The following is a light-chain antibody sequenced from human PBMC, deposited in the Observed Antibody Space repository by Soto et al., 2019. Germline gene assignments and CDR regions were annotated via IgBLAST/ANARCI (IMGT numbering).Light chain of an antibody. J-gene: IGKJ5*01. V-gene: IGKV3-11*01. Sequence: EIVLTQSPATLSLSPGERATLSCRASQSVSSYFAWYQQKPGQAPRLLIYDASNRATGIPARFSGSGSGTDFTLTISSLEPEDFAVYYCQQRSSWPRVTFGQGTRLEIK. CDR2: DAS. CDR3: QQRSSWPRVT. CDR1: QSVSSY.